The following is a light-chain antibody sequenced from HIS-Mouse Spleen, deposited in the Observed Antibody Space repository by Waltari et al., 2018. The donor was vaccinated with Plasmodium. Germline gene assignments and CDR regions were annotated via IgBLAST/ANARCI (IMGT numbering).Light chain of an antibody. V-gene: IGLV1-51*01. CDR2: DNK. CDR1: SSNIGNNY. CDR3: GTWDSSLGAGVV. Sequence: QSVLTQPPSVSAAPGQKVTISCSGSSSNIGNNYVSWYQQLPGTAPKLLIYDNKRPPSGIPDRVSVSNAGPSATLGSTGLQTGDEADYYCGTWDSSLGAGVVFGGGTKLTVL. J-gene: IGLJ2*01.